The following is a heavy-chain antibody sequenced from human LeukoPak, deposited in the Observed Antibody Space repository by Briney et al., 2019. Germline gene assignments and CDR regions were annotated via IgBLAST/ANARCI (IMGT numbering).Heavy chain of an antibody. CDR3: AKRGNPTVGHHYLDV. D-gene: IGHD1-1*01. CDR1: GFTFSSYD. Sequence: GGSLRLSCAASGFTFSSYDMSWVRQAPGKGLEWVSSITTSGGSTFYADSVMGRLTISRDNSRNTLYLQMNSLSAEDTAIYYCAKRGNPTVGHHYLDVWGKGTTVTVSS. CDR2: ITTSGGST. J-gene: IGHJ6*03. V-gene: IGHV3-23*01.